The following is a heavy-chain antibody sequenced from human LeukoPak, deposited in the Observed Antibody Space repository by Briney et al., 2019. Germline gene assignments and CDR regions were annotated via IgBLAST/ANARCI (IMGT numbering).Heavy chain of an antibody. J-gene: IGHJ4*02. CDR3: ARVGSLRSPFDY. Sequence: GGSLRLSCAASGFTFSSYAMHWVRQAPGKGLEWVAVISYDGSNKYYADSVKGRFTISRDNSKNTLYLQMNSLRAEDTAVYYCARVGSLRSPFDYWGQGTLVTVSS. D-gene: IGHD3-16*01. CDR1: GFTFSSYA. V-gene: IGHV3-30-3*01. CDR2: ISYDGSNK.